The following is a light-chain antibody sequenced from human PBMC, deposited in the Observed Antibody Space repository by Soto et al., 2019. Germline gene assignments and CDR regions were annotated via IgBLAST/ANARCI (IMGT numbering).Light chain of an antibody. V-gene: IGKV1-6*01. CDR3: EKESNSPQT. CDR2: SAS. Sequence: IQMTQSPSSLSASVGDRVTITCRASQGVRDDVGWYQQKPGKAPKLLIYSASTLQSGVPSRFSGSGSGTDFTLTISGLQPEFYATYYCEKESNSPQTFGGGTRV. CDR1: QGVRDD. J-gene: IGKJ4*01.